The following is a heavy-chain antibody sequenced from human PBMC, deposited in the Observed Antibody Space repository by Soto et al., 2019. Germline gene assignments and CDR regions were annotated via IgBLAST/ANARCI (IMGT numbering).Heavy chain of an antibody. CDR1: GGTFSSYD. V-gene: IGHV1-69*01. CDR3: ARDDIAARPYYYYGMDV. CDR2: IIPIFGTA. D-gene: IGHD6-6*01. J-gene: IGHJ6*02. Sequence: QVQLVQSGAEVKKPGSSVKVSCKASGGTFSSYDISWVRQAPGQGLEWMGGIIPIFGTANYAQKFQGRDTITADESTITAYKELSSLRTEDTAVYYCARDDIAARPYYYYGMDVWVQGTTVTVSS.